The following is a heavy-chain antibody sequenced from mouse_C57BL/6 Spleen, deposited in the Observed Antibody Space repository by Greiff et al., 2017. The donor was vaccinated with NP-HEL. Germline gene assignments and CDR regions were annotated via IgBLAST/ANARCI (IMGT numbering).Heavy chain of an antibody. CDR3: VITTAEDFDY. J-gene: IGHJ2*01. V-gene: IGHV1-82*01. CDR2: IYPGDGDT. Sequence: VKLMESGPELVKPGASVKISCKASGYAFSSSWMNWVKQRPGKGLEWIGRIYPGDGDTNYNGKFKGKATLTADKSSSTAYMQLSSLTSEDSAVYFCVITTAEDFDYWGQGTTLTVSS. D-gene: IGHD1-2*01. CDR1: GYAFSSSW.